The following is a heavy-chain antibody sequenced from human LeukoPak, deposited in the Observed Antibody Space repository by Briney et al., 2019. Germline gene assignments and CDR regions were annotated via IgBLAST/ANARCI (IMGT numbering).Heavy chain of an antibody. Sequence: PSDTLSLTCAVSGYSISSSNWWGWIRQPPGEGLEWIGYIYYSGSIYYNPSLKSRVTMSVDTSKNQFSLRLSSVTAADTAVYYCARDVTTRPGAFDIWGQGTMVTVSS. V-gene: IGHV4-28*03. D-gene: IGHD6-6*01. CDR3: ARDVTTRPGAFDI. CDR1: GYSISSSNW. J-gene: IGHJ3*02. CDR2: IYYSGSI.